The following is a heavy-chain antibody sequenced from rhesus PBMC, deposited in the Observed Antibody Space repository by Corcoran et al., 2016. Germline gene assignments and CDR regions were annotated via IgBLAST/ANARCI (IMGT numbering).Heavy chain of an antibody. V-gene: IGHV4S10*01. Sequence: QVQLQESGPGVVKPSETLSLTCAVSGGSISDSYRWSWIRQPPGKGLEWIGYIYGSSTSTNYNPSLKNRVTISIDTSKNQFSLKLSSVTAADTAVYYCARNRMTTVAVGVDYWGQGVLVTVSS. CDR2: IYGSSTST. J-gene: IGHJ4*01. CDR1: GGSISDSYR. D-gene: IGHD4-29*01. CDR3: ARNRMTTVAVGVDY.